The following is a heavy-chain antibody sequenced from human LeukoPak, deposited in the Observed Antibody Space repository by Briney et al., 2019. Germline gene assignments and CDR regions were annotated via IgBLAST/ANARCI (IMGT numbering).Heavy chain of an antibody. CDR1: GYTFTGYY. Sequence: ASVKVSCKASGYTFTGYYMHWVRQAPGQGLEWMGWINPNSGDTKYAQKFQGRVTMTRDTSISTAYMELSRLRSDDTAVYYCASQRGSYLWRTDFDYWGQGTLVTVSS. CDR3: ASQRGSYLWRTDFDY. J-gene: IGHJ4*02. D-gene: IGHD3-16*01. V-gene: IGHV1-2*02. CDR2: INPNSGDT.